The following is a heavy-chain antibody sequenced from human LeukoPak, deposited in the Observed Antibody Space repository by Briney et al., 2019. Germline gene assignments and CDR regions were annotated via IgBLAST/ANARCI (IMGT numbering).Heavy chain of an antibody. V-gene: IGHV3-53*01. CDR2: IYSGGNT. Sequence: GSLRLSCAASGFTVSSNYMSWVRQAPGKGLEWVSIIYSGGNTYYADSVKGRFTISRDTSKNTLYLQMNSLRAEDTAVYYCARSFLGDGSGWYFGFDYWGQGTLVTVSS. CDR3: ARSFLGDGSGWYFGFDY. J-gene: IGHJ4*02. CDR1: GFTVSSNY. D-gene: IGHD6-19*01.